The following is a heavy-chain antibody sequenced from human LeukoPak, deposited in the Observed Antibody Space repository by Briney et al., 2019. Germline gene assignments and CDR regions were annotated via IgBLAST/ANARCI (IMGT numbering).Heavy chain of an antibody. D-gene: IGHD1-26*01. Sequence: GGSLRLSCSASGFTFSSYAMHWVRQAPGKGLEYVSAISSNGGSTYYADSVKGRFTISRDNAKNSLYLQMNSLRAEDTAVYYCARGFYSGSYRIDWGQGTLVTVSS. V-gene: IGHV3-64*04. J-gene: IGHJ4*02. CDR3: ARGFYSGSYRID. CDR2: ISSNGGST. CDR1: GFTFSSYA.